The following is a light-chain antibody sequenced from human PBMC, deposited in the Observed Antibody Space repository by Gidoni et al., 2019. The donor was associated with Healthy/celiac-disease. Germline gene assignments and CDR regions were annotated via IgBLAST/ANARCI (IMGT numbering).Light chain of an antibody. CDR1: SSDVGGYNY. CDR2: EVS. Sequence: QSALTQPPSASWSPGQSVTISCPGTSSDVGGYNYVSWYQQHPGKAPQLMIYEVSKRPSGVPDRFSGSKSGNTASLTVSGLQAEDEADYYCSSYAGSNNLVFGGGTKLTVL. CDR3: SSYAGSNNLV. V-gene: IGLV2-8*01. J-gene: IGLJ2*01.